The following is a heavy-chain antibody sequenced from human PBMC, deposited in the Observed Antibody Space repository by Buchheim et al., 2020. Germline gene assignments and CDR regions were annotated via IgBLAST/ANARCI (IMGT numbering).Heavy chain of an antibody. J-gene: IGHJ4*02. D-gene: IGHD6-13*01. CDR2: SHSSGNS. Sequence: QVQLQEAGPGLVKPSETLSLTCSVSGVSISSYYWSWIRQPPGKGLEWIGYSHSSGNSNYNPSLKSRVTISVDTSRKQLSLKLSSLTAADTAVYYCARAGGDRSSAQDLDYWGQGAL. V-gene: IGHV4-59*01. CDR3: ARAGGDRSSAQDLDY. CDR1: GVSISSYY.